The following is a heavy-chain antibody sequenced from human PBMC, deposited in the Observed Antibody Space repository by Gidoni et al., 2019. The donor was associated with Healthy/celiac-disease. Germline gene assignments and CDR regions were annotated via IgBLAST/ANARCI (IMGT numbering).Heavy chain of an antibody. CDR3: ARAEHRELQYYYDSSGYFDY. Sequence: QVQLVESGGGVVQPGRSLRLSCAASGFTFSSYAMPWVRQAPGKGLEWVAVISYDGSNKYYADSVKGRFTISRDNSKNTLYLQMNSLRAEDTAVYYCARAEHRELQYYYDSSGYFDYWGQGTLVTVSS. CDR1: GFTFSSYA. CDR2: ISYDGSNK. J-gene: IGHJ4*02. D-gene: IGHD3-22*01. V-gene: IGHV3-30-3*01.